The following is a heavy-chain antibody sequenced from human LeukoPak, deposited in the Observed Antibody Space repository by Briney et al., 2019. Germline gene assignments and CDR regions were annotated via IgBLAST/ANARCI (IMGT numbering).Heavy chain of an antibody. CDR1: GGSISNHY. V-gene: IGHV4-59*11. CDR3: AKHLTNAYYDMIWFDP. Sequence: SETLSLTCTVSGGSISNHYWSWIRQAPGKGLEWIGYIYYSGSTNYNPSVKSRVTISVDTSKNQFSLRLSSVTAADTAVYYCAKHLTNAYYDMIWFDPWGQGTLVTVSS. J-gene: IGHJ5*02. D-gene: IGHD3-22*01. CDR2: IYYSGST.